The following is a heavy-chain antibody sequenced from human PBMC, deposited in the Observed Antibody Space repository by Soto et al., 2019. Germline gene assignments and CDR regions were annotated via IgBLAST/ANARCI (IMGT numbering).Heavy chain of an antibody. D-gene: IGHD2-15*01. CDR3: ARDSDFNLNIVVVVAPGDYGMDV. V-gene: IGHV1-2*04. CDR2: INPNSGGT. Sequence: GASVNVSCKASVYAFTGYYMHWVRQAPGQGLEWMGWINPNSGGTNYAQKFQGWVTMTRDTSISTAYMELSRLRSDDTAVYYCARDSDFNLNIVVVVAPGDYGMDVWGQGTTVTVSS. CDR1: VYAFTGYY. J-gene: IGHJ6*02.